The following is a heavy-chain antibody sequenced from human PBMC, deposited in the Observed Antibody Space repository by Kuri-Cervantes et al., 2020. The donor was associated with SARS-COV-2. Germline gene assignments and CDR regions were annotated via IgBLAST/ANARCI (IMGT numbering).Heavy chain of an antibody. J-gene: IGHJ4*02. CDR2: IYHSGST. CDR1: GYSISSGYY. Sequence: GSLRLSCAVSGYSISSGYYWGWIRQPPGKGLEWIGSIYHSGSTYYNPSLKSRVTISVDTSKNQFSLKLSSVTAADTAVYYCAKDLGGSGWHPVDYWGQGTLVTVSS. CDR3: AKDLGGSGWHPVDY. V-gene: IGHV4-38-2*02. D-gene: IGHD6-19*01.